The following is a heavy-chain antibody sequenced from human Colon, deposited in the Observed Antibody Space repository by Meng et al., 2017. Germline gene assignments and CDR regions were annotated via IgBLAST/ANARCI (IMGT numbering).Heavy chain of an antibody. CDR3: ATLLMGATDS. J-gene: IGHJ4*02. CDR1: GDPFTISS. Sequence: HVQLVQSGAEVKKPGSSVKVSCKVSGDPFTISSFNWVRQAPGQGLEWMGRIIPVLNRPNYAQKFQGRLTISRDTSASTAYMELSNLRSEDTAVYYCATLLMGATDSWGQGTLVTVSS. CDR2: IIPVLNRP. V-gene: IGHV1-69*02. D-gene: IGHD1-26*01.